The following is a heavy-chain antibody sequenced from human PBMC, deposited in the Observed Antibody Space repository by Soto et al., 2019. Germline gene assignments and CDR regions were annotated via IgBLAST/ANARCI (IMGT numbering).Heavy chain of an antibody. CDR1: GYSFTSYW. Sequence: EVQLVQSGAEVKKPGESLRISCKGSGYSFTSYWISWVRQMPGKGLEWMGRIDHSDSYTNYIPSFKGHVTLSADKSISTASLQWSSLKASDTAMYYCARLAMATRRGYYGMDVWGQGTTVTVSS. J-gene: IGHJ6*02. V-gene: IGHV5-10-1*01. CDR2: IDHSDSYT. D-gene: IGHD5-12*01. CDR3: ARLAMATRRGYYGMDV.